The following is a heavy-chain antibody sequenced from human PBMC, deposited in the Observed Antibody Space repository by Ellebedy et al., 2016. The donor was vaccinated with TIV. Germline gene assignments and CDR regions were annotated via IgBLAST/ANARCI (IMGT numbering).Heavy chain of an antibody. Sequence: MPSETLSLTCTVSGYSISSGYFWGWIRQPPGKGLEWIGSIYHSGTTDYNPSLKSRVTISVDTSKDQFSLKLSAVTAADTAVYYCARIQQYNWFDPWGQGTLVTVSS. CDR1: GYSISSGYF. V-gene: IGHV4-38-2*02. J-gene: IGHJ5*02. D-gene: IGHD6-13*01. CDR3: ARIQQYNWFDP. CDR2: IYHSGTT.